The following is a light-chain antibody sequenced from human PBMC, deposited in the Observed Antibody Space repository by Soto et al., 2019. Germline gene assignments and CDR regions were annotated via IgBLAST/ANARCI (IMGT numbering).Light chain of an antibody. CDR3: MKGTHWPPC. V-gene: IGKV2-30*01. CDR2: KVS. J-gene: IGKJ4*01. CDR1: QSLVYSDGNTY. Sequence: DVVMTQSPLSLPVTLGQPASISCRSSQSLVYSDGNTYLNWFQQRPGQSPRRLIYKVSNRDSGVPDRFSGSGSGTDFTLKISRVEAEDVGVYYCMKGTHWPPCFGGGTKVEIK.